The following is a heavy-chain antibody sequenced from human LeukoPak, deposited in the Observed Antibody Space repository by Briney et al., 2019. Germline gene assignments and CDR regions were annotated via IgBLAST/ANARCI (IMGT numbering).Heavy chain of an antibody. CDR1: GGSVSSGSYY. D-gene: IGHD6-19*01. Sequence: SETPSLTCTVSGGSVSSGSYYWSWIRQSPGKGLEWIGYIYYSGSTNYNPSLKSRVTISVDTSKNQFSLKLSSVTAADTAVYYCARPGYSSGWYFDYWGQGTLVAVSS. J-gene: IGHJ4*02. CDR2: IYYSGST. CDR3: ARPGYSSGWYFDY. V-gene: IGHV4-61*01.